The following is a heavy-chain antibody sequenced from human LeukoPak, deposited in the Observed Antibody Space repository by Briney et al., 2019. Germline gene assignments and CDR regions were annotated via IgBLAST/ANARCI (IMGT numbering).Heavy chain of an antibody. V-gene: IGHV4-30-4*01. CDR3: ARVVRYYDFWSRFDP. CDR1: GGSISSGDYY. Sequence: SGTLSLTCTVSGGSISSGDYYWSWIRQPPGKGLEWIGYIYYSGSTYYNPSLKSRVTISVDRSKNQFSLKLSSVTAADTAVYYCARVVRYYDFWSRFDPWGQGTPVTVSS. D-gene: IGHD3-3*01. CDR2: IYYSGST. J-gene: IGHJ5*01.